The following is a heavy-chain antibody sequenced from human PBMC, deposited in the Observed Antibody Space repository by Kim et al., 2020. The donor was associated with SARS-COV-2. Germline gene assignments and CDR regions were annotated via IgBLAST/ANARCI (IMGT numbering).Heavy chain of an antibody. D-gene: IGHD4-17*01. CDR2: IKQDGSQR. Sequence: GGSLRLSCAASGFMFGNFWMTWVRQAPGKGLEWLAIIKQDGSQRYYVDSVKGRFTISRDNARESVFLQMDSLSPDDTAVYYCGREEEALSGYGHFGIDYWGQGTLVTVSS. CDR3: GREEEALSGYGHFGIDY. CDR1: GFMFGNFW. J-gene: IGHJ4*02. V-gene: IGHV3-7*01.